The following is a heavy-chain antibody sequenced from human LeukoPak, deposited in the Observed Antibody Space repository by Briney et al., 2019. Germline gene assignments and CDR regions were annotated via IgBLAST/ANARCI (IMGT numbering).Heavy chain of an antibody. V-gene: IGHV3-23*01. CDR3: AKGGKWDVTPFDY. CDR2: ISGGGST. CDR1: GFTFSSYG. Sequence: GGSLRLSCAASGFTFSSYGMNWVRQAPGKGLEWVSTISGGGSTYYADSVKGRFTISRDNSKNTLYLQVNSLRAEDTAVYYCAKGGKWDVTPFDYWGQGTLVTVSS. D-gene: IGHD1-26*01. J-gene: IGHJ4*02.